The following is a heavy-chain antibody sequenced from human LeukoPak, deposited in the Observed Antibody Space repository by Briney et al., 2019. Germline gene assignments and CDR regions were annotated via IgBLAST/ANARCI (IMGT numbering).Heavy chain of an antibody. D-gene: IGHD6-19*01. Sequence: SETLSLTCTVSGGSISSYYWSWIRQSAGKGLEWIGRIYTSGSTNYNPSLKSRVTMSVDTSKNQFSLKLSSVTAGDTAVYYCARDGASGWYVYFDYWGQGTLVTVSS. CDR2: IYTSGST. CDR3: ARDGASGWYVYFDY. CDR1: GGSISSYY. J-gene: IGHJ4*02. V-gene: IGHV4-4*07.